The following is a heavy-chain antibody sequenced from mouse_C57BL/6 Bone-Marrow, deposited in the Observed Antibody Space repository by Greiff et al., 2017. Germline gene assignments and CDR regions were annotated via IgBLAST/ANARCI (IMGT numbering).Heavy chain of an antibody. CDR2: ISDGGSYT. Sequence: EVKLMESGGGLVKPGGSLKLSCAASGFTFSSYAMSWVRQTPEKRLEWVATISDGGSYTYYPDNVKGRFTISRDNAKNNLYLQMSHLKSEDTAMYYCARDGYLSYWGQGTTLTVSS. V-gene: IGHV5-4*01. CDR1: GFTFSSYA. CDR3: ARDGYLSY. D-gene: IGHD2-3*01. J-gene: IGHJ2*01.